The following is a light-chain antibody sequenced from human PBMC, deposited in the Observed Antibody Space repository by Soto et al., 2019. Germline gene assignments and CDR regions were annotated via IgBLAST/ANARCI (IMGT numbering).Light chain of an antibody. CDR2: GAS. J-gene: IGKJ1*01. V-gene: IGKV3-20*01. CDR1: QTIRSNY. CDR3: QQYGSSPWT. Sequence: ETVLTQSPGTLSLSPGERATLSCRASQTIRSNYLAWYRQTPGQAPRLLIYGASNRATGIADRFSGGGSWTDFTLIISRLEPEDFALYYCQQYGSSPWTFGQGTKVEIK.